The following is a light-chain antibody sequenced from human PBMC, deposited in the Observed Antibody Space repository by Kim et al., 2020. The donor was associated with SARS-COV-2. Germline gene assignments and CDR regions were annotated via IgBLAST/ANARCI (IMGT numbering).Light chain of an antibody. CDR1: SGHSTYA. V-gene: IGLV4-69*01. CDR3: QTWATGIEV. CDR2: LRSDGSH. Sequence: SVKLTCTLSSGHSTYAVAWHQQQPEKGPRFLMKLRSDGSHTKGDGIPDRFSGSSSGAERYLTISSLQSEDEADYYCQTWATGIEVFGGGTQLTV. J-gene: IGLJ3*02.